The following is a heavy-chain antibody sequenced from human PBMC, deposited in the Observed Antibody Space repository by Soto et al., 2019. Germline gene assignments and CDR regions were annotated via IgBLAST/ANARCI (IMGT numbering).Heavy chain of an antibody. CDR1: GDSISNSRFY. V-gene: IGHV4-39*07. Sequence: SETLSLTCSVSGDSISNSRFYWAWIRQPPGEGLEWIGSIYHTGNAYYNPSLKSRVTIFVDTSKNQFSLKLTSVTAADTALYYCARGALQYGDYYYYGLDVWGQGTTVTVSS. CDR3: ARGALQYGDYYYYGLDV. D-gene: IGHD4-4*01. J-gene: IGHJ6*02. CDR2: IYHTGNA.